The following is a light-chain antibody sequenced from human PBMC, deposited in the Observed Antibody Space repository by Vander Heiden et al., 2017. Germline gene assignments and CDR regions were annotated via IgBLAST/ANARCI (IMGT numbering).Light chain of an antibody. V-gene: IGKV1-5*03. CDR1: HSISSW. CDR2: KAS. CDR3: QQENSYPRT. Sequence: DIQITQCPSTLSASVGDRVTITCRASHSISSWLACYQQKPGKAPKLLIYKASSSDSGLPSRFSGSASATDFTLTISILPPDDFATYYCQQENSYPRTFGQGTKVEIK. J-gene: IGKJ1*01.